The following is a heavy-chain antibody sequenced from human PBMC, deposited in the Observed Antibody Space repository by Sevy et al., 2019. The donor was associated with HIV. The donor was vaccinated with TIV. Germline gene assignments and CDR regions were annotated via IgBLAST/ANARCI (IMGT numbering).Heavy chain of an antibody. V-gene: IGHV4-30-2*01. CDR1: GGSISSGGYS. D-gene: IGHD6-13*01. J-gene: IGHJ5*02. Sequence: SETLSLTCAVSGGSISSGGYSWSWIRQPPGKGLEWIGYIYHSGSTYYNPSLKSRVTISVDRSKNQFSLKLSSVTAADTAVYYCARGLGSISWYVGWFDPWGQGTLVTVSS. CDR3: ARGLGSISWYVGWFDP. CDR2: IYHSGST.